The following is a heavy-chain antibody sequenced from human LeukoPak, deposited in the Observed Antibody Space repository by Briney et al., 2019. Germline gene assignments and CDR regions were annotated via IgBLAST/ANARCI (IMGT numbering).Heavy chain of an antibody. CDR3: ANRGSSTGYFDY. CDR2: ISYDGINK. CDR1: GFTFSDYG. J-gene: IGHJ4*02. Sequence: GGSLRLSCAASGFTFSDYGMHWVRQAPGKGLEWVTLISYDGINKYYADSVEGRFTISRDNSKNTLYLQMNSLRAEDTAVYYCANRGSSTGYFDYWGQGTLVTVSP. D-gene: IGHD2-8*02. V-gene: IGHV3-30*18.